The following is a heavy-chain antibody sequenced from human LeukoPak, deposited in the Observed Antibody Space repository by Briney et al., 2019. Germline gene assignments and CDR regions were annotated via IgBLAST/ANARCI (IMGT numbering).Heavy chain of an antibody. CDR1: GFTFITYW. Sequence: PGGSLRLSCAASGFTFITYWMPWVRQAPGKGLVWVSRINSDGTSTTYADSVKGRFTISRDNAKNSLYLQMNSLRAEDTAVYYCARERYGDYVNYFDYWGQGTLVTVSS. V-gene: IGHV3-74*01. CDR3: ARERYGDYVNYFDY. D-gene: IGHD4-17*01. J-gene: IGHJ4*02. CDR2: INSDGTST.